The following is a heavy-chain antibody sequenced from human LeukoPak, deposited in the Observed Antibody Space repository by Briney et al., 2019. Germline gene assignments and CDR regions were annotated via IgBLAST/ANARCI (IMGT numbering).Heavy chain of an antibody. J-gene: IGHJ3*01. D-gene: IGHD3-10*01. CDR3: ARDGTMVRGVINAFDV. CDR1: GGTFSSYA. Sequence: GASVKVSCKASGGTFSSYAISWVRQAPGQGLEWMGGIIPIFGTANYAQKFQGRVTITTDESTSTAYMELSSLRSEDTAVYYCARDGTMVRGVINAFDVWGQGTMVTVSS. CDR2: IIPIFGTA. V-gene: IGHV1-69*05.